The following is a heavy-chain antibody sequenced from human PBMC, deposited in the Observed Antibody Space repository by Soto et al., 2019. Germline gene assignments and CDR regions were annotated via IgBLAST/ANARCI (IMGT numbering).Heavy chain of an antibody. CDR3: ARDGSAYCGGDCYSVYYFDY. CDR1: GFTFSSYG. V-gene: IGHV3-33*01. D-gene: IGHD2-21*02. Sequence: PGGSLRLSCAASGFTFSSYGMHWVRQAPGKGLEWVAVIWYDGSNKYYADSVKGRFTISRDNSKNTLYLQMNSLRAEDTAVYYCARDGSAYCGGDCYSVYYFDYWGQGTLVTVSS. CDR2: IWYDGSNK. J-gene: IGHJ4*02.